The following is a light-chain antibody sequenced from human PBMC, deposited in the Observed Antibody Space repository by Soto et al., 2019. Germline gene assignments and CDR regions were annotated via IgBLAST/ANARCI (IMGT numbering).Light chain of an antibody. CDR1: QGISSY. J-gene: IGKJ5*01. CDR2: AAS. V-gene: IGKV1-8*01. CDR3: QQYYSYPAT. Sequence: AIRMTQSPSSFSASTGDRVTITCRASQGISSYLAWYQQKPGKAPKLLIYAASTLQSGVPSRFSGSGSGTDFTLTISCLQSEDFATYYCQQYYSYPATFGQGHDWRLN.